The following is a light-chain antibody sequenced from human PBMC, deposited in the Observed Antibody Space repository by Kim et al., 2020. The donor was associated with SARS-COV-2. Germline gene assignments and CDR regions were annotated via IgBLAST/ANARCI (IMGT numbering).Light chain of an antibody. V-gene: IGKV3-20*01. CDR3: QQYGSSPHT. CDR1: QSVSSSY. CDR2: GAS. J-gene: IGKJ2*01. Sequence: IVLTQSPCTLSSSPGERATLTCRASQSVSSSYLAWYQQKPDQATRLLIYGASSRATGIPDIFSGSGSGTVFSLTISRLEPEDFAVYYCQQYGSSPHTFGRETSLEI.